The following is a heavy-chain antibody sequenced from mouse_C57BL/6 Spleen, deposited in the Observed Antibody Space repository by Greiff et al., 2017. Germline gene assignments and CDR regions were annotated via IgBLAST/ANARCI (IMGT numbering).Heavy chain of an antibody. Sequence: EVKVEESGGGLVQPGGSMKLSCAASGFTFSDAWMDWVRQSPEKGLEWVAEIRNKANTHATYYAESVKGRFTISRDDSKSSVYLQMNSLRAEDTGIYYCTRRWLLPYFDVWGTGTTVTVSS. D-gene: IGHD2-3*01. CDR3: TRRWLLPYFDV. CDR2: IRNKANTHAT. CDR1: GFTFSDAW. J-gene: IGHJ1*03. V-gene: IGHV6-6*01.